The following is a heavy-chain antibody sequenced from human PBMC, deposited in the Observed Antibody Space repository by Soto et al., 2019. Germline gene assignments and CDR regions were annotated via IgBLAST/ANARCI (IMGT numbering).Heavy chain of an antibody. V-gene: IGHV3-30-3*01. Sequence: GGSLRLSCAASGFTFSSYAMHWVRQAPGKGLEWVAVISYDGSNKYYADSVKGRFTISRDNSKNTLYLQMNSLRAEDTAVYYCARDRGGSSWKYSSWFDPWGQGTLVTVSS. CDR2: ISYDGSNK. D-gene: IGHD6-13*01. J-gene: IGHJ5*02. CDR1: GFTFSSYA. CDR3: ARDRGGSSWKYSSWFDP.